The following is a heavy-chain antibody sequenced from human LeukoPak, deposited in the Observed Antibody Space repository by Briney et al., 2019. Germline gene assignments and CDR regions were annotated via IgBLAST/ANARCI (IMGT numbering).Heavy chain of an antibody. CDR1: GGSISSYY. CDR3: ARSATWRWFDP. Sequence: SETLSLTCTFSGGSISSYYWSWIRQPPGKGLEWIGYIYYSGSTNYNPSLKSRVTISVDTSKNQFSLKLSSVTAADTAVYYCARSATWRWFDPWGQGTLVTVSS. CDR2: IYYSGST. V-gene: IGHV4-59*01. D-gene: IGHD2-15*01. J-gene: IGHJ5*02.